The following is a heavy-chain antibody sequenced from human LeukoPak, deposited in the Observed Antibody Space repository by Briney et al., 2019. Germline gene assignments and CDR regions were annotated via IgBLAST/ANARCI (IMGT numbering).Heavy chain of an antibody. CDR1: GYTFTGNF. Sequence: ASVKVSCKTSGYTFTGNFMHWARQAPGQRPEWMGWINPNNGNTGYAQKFQGRVTITRNTSISTAYMELSSLRSEDTAVYYCARGLWNQNYYYYYMDVWGKGTTVTVSS. V-gene: IGHV1-8*03. D-gene: IGHD1-1*01. J-gene: IGHJ6*03. CDR2: INPNNGNT. CDR3: ARGLWNQNYYYYYMDV.